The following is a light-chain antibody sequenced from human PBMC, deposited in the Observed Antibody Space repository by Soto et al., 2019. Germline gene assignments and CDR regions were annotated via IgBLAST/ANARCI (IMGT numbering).Light chain of an antibody. CDR3: SSYTSSSTYV. CDR2: EVS. Sequence: QSALTQPASVSGSPGQSITISCTGTSSDVGGYNYVSWYQQHPGKAPKLMIYEVSNRPSGVSNRFSGSKSGNTASLTISGLQAEDEADYYCSSYTSSSTYVFGPGTQLTVL. CDR1: SSDVGGYNY. V-gene: IGLV2-14*01. J-gene: IGLJ7*01.